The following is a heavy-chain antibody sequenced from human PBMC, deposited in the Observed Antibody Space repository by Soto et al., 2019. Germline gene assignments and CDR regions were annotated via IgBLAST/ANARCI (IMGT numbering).Heavy chain of an antibody. CDR2: IYYSGST. Sequence: SETLSLTCTVSGGSITSSSYYWGWIRQPPGKGLEWIGSIYYSGSTYYNPSLKSRVTISVDTSKNQFSLKLSSVTAADTAVYYCATKEVGGSYVKTSAPWGQGTLVTVPS. J-gene: IGHJ5*02. D-gene: IGHD1-26*01. CDR1: GGSITSSSYY. V-gene: IGHV4-39*01. CDR3: ATKEVGGSYVKTSAP.